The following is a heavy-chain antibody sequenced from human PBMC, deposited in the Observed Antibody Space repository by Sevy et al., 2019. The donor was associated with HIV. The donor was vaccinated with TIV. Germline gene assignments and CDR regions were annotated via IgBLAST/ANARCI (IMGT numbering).Heavy chain of an antibody. CDR3: AREENRELGTIPLDS. D-gene: IGHD7-27*01. CDR1: GFTFSHHN. V-gene: IGHV3-48*02. Sequence: GGSLRLSCAASGFTFSHHNMNWVRQAPGKGLEWISYISKSGSTTYFADSVMGRFTISRDNAKNSIFLEMHSLTDEDTAVYYCAREENRELGTIPLDSWGRGIQVTAS. J-gene: IGHJ4*02. CDR2: ISKSGSTT.